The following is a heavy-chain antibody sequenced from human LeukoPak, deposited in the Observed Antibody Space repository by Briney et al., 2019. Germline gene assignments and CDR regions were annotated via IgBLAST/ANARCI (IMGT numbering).Heavy chain of an antibody. D-gene: IGHD5-12*01. CDR2: INPNSGGT. CDR1: GCTFTGYY. Sequence: ASVKVSCKASGCTFTGYYMHWVRQAPGQGLEWMGWINPNSGGTNYAQKFQGRVTMTRDTSISTAYMELRSLRSDDTAVYYCARDGPDSGYDPIYYWGQGTLVTVSS. CDR3: ARDGPDSGYDPIYY. J-gene: IGHJ4*02. V-gene: IGHV1-2*02.